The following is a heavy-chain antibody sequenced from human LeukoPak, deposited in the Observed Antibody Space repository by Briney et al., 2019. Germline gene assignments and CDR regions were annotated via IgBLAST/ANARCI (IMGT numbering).Heavy chain of an antibody. Sequence: ASVKVSCKTSGYTFTDFYMHWARLAPGQGLEWMGWINPNSGGTNYAQKFQGRVTLTRDTSISTAYMELSRLRSDDTAVYYCARDSQAFCSGVSCLNYFDYWGQGTLVTVSS. D-gene: IGHD2-15*01. V-gene: IGHV1-2*02. CDR3: ARDSQAFCSGVSCLNYFDY. CDR1: GYTFTDFY. CDR2: INPNSGGT. J-gene: IGHJ4*02.